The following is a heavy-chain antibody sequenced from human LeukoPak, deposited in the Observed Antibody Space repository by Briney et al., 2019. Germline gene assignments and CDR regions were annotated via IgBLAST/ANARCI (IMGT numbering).Heavy chain of an antibody. J-gene: IGHJ3*01. CDR1: GFTFGTFG. V-gene: IGHV3-30*03. D-gene: IGHD2-15*01. Sequence: QPGRSLRLSCAAFGFTFGTFGMHWVRQAPGKGLEWVAVVSNDGNDEYDADSVKGRFTISRDTSKNMLYLQMNSLRTDDTAMYYCARTEYCIRGSCYGLAFDVWGQGTMVTVSS. CDR2: VSNDGNDE. CDR3: ARTEYCIRGSCYGLAFDV.